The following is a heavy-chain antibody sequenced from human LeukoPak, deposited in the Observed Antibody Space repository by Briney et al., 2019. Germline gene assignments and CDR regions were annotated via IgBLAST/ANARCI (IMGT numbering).Heavy chain of an antibody. V-gene: IGHV3-30-3*01. CDR3: ARDLTSPYDFGSGPHHYYYYGRDV. D-gene: IGHD3-3*01. CDR2: ISYDGSNK. Sequence: PGGSLRLSCAASGFTFSSYAMHWVRQAPGKGLEWVAVISYDGSNKYYADSVKGRFTISRDNSKNTLYLQMNSLRAEDTAVYYGARDLTSPYDFGSGPHHYYYYGRDVGGQGTTVTVSS. CDR1: GFTFSSYA. J-gene: IGHJ6*02.